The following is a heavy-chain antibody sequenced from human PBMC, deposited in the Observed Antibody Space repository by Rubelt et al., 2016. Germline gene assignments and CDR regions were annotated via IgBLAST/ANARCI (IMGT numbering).Heavy chain of an antibody. CDR2: INHSGST. D-gene: IGHD6-19*01. CDR1: GGSFSGYY. J-gene: IGHJ3*02. Sequence: QVQLQQWGAGLLKPSETLSLTCAVYGGSFSGYYWSWIRQPPGKGLEWIGEINHSGSTNYNPSLKSRVTRAFETSRRQFSLRVSSVTAADTAVYYCASVSSEWLMDAFDIWGQGTMVTVSS. V-gene: IGHV4-34*01. CDR3: ASVSSEWLMDAFDI.